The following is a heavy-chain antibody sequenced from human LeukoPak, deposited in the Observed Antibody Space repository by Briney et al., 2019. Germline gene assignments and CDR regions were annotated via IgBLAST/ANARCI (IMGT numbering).Heavy chain of an antibody. CDR1: GFRFSNYA. J-gene: IGHJ4*02. CDR2: ISGSGSST. V-gene: IGHV3-23*01. Sequence: PGGSLRLSCVASGFRFSNYAINWVRQAPGKGLEWASAISGSGSSTYYADSVRGRFTISRDNSKNTLYLQMNSLKTEDTAVYYCVWSLKGYYFDYWGQGTLVTVSS. CDR3: VWSLKGYYFDY. D-gene: IGHD3-10*01.